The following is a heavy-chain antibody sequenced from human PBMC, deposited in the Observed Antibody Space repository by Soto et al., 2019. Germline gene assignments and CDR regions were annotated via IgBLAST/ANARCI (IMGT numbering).Heavy chain of an antibody. J-gene: IGHJ6*02. Sequence: DVQLVESGGGLVQPGGSLRLSCEASGFTFSSHSMNWVRQAPGKGLEWVSYIDSSSTTIYYADSVKGRFTISRDNAKNSLYLQMNSLRDEDTAVYYCARDYYYYDSSGLVYYYGMDVWGQGTTVSVSS. V-gene: IGHV3-48*02. D-gene: IGHD3-22*01. CDR3: ARDYYYYDSSGLVYYYGMDV. CDR2: IDSSSTTI. CDR1: GFTFSSHS.